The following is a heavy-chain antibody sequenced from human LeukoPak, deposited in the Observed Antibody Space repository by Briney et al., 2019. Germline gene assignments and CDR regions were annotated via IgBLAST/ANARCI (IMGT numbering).Heavy chain of an antibody. CDR1: GGTFSSYA. CDR2: IIPIFGTA. Sequence: SVKVSCKASGGTFSSYAISWVREAPGKGLEWIGRIIPIFGTANYAQKFQGRVTITTDESTSTAYMELSSLRSDDTAVYYCARDGTYYYDSSGYYYFYYWGQGPLVTVSS. V-gene: IGHV1-69*05. J-gene: IGHJ4*02. CDR3: ARDGTYYYDSSGYYYFYY. D-gene: IGHD3-22*01.